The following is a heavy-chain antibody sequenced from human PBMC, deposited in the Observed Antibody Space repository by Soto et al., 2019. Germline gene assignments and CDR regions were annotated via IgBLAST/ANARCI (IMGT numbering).Heavy chain of an antibody. V-gene: IGHV3-74*01. CDR3: ARGDCVGGTCSSLAGSFYYYMDV. D-gene: IGHD2-15*01. CDR2: INKDGSVS. J-gene: IGHJ6*03. Sequence: EVQLVESGGGLVQPGGSLRLSCVASGFTFSNYWMYWVRQAPGEGLVWVSRINKDGSVSSYADSVKGRLTISRDNVKNTLYLQMDSLRAEDTAVYCCARGDCVGGTCSSLAGSFYYYMDVWGKGTTVTVFS. CDR1: GFTFSNYW.